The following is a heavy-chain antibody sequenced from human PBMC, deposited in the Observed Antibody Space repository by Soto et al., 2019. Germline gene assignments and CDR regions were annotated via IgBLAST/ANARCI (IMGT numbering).Heavy chain of an antibody. CDR3: ARDPGVAVAGGTNYYYGMDV. D-gene: IGHD6-19*01. CDR1: GDSVSSNSAA. Sequence: SQTLSLTCAISGDSVSSNSAAWNWIRQSPSRGLEWLGRTYYRSKWYNDYAVSVKSRITINPDTSKNQFSLQLNSVTPEDTAVYYCARDPGVAVAGGTNYYYGMDVWGQGTTVTV. V-gene: IGHV6-1*01. CDR2: TYYRSKWYN. J-gene: IGHJ6*02.